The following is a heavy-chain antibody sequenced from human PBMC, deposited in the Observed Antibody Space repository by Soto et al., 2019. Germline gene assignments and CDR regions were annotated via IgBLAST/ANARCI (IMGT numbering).Heavy chain of an antibody. Sequence: PGESLKISCKVSGKTFSNHWIAWGRQMPGKGLEGVGIIYPGDSDARYSPSFAGQVTISVDKSITTDYWHSGSLEASDSAMYYCENRGDRDASPADAFDIWGQGTMVTVSS. V-gene: IGHV5-51*01. D-gene: IGHD3-10*01. CDR1: GKTFSNHW. J-gene: IGHJ3*02. CDR2: IYPGDSDA. CDR3: ENRGDRDASPADAFDI.